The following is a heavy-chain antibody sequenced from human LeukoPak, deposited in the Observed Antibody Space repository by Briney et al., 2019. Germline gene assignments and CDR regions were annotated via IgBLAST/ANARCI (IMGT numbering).Heavy chain of an antibody. CDR2: INPNSGGT. CDR3: ARAPIYGETTHLDY. Sequence: GASVKVSCKASGYTFTGYYMHWVRQAPGQGLEWMGWINPNSGGTNYAQKFQGRVTMTRDTSISTAYMELSRLRSDDTAVYYCARAPIYGETTHLDYWGQGTLVTVSS. V-gene: IGHV1-2*02. J-gene: IGHJ4*02. CDR1: GYTFTGYY. D-gene: IGHD4-17*01.